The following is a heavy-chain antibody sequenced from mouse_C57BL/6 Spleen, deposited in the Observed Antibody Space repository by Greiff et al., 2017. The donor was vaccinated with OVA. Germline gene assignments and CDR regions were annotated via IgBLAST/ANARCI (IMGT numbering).Heavy chain of an antibody. CDR3: ARREFAY. Sequence: VKLQESGPELVKPGASVKISCKASGYAFSSSWMNWVKQRPGKGLEWIGRIYPGDGDTNYNGKLKGKATLTADKSSSTAYMQHSSLTSEDSAVYFCARREFAYWGQGTLVTFSA. CDR2: IYPGDGDT. CDR1: GYAFSSSW. J-gene: IGHJ3*01. V-gene: IGHV1-82*01.